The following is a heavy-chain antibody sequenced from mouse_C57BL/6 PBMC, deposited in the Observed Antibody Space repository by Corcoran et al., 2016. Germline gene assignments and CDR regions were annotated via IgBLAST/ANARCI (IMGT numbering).Heavy chain of an antibody. CDR3: ARSYYGNWYFDV. V-gene: IGHV1-63*01. J-gene: IGHJ1*03. CDR2: IYPGGGYT. D-gene: IGHD2-1*01. Sequence: QVQLQQSGAELVRPGTSVKMSCKASGDTFTNYWIGWAKQRPGHGLEWIGDIYPGGGYTNYNEKFKGKATLTADKSSSTAYMQFSSLTSEDSAIYYCARSYYGNWYFDVWGTGTTVTVSS. CDR1: GDTFTNYW.